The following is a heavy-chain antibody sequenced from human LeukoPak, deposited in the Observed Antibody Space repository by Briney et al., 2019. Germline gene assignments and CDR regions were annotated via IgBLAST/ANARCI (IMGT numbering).Heavy chain of an antibody. CDR3: AAMTTVTWDY. V-gene: IGHV1-69*13. CDR1: GGTFSSYA. D-gene: IGHD4-17*01. J-gene: IGHJ4*02. CDR2: IIPIFGTA. Sequence: SVNVSCKASGGTFSSYAISWVRQAPGQALEWMGGIIPIFGTANYAQKFQGRVTITADESTSTAHMELSILRSEDTAVYYCAAMTTVTWDYWGQGTLVTVSS.